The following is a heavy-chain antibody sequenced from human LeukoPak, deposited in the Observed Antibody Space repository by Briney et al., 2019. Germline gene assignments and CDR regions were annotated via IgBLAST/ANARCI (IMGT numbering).Heavy chain of an antibody. CDR3: ARSTGAMIASRVWFDR. V-gene: IGHV4-59*01. J-gene: IGHJ5*02. CDR2: ISYSGGT. Sequence: SQTLSLTRTVSVGSLSRYYSSCVPDPPRKGLECVVYISYSGGTKYNPSLTSRVTISEDTAQNHFPPQLTSVSAADTAVYCCARSTGAMIASRVWFDRWGQGTLVTVSS. CDR1: VGSLSRYY. D-gene: IGHD3-22*01.